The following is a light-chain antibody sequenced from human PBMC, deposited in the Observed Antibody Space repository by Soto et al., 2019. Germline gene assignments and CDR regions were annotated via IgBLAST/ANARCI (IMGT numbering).Light chain of an antibody. Sequence: QSVLTQPASVSGSPGQSITISCTGTSSDVGAYNYDSWYQQYPGEAPKVIIYDVSHRPAGVSNRFSGSKSGNTASLTISGLQTQDEADYYCSSYTSATTYVFGTGTK. CDR3: SSYTSATTYV. CDR1: SSDVGAYNY. CDR2: DVS. V-gene: IGLV2-14*01. J-gene: IGLJ1*01.